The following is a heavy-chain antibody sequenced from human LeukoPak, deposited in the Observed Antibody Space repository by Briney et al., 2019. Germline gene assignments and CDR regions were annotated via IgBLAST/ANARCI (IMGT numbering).Heavy chain of an antibody. CDR3: ATLWFGELFHQPYYYYMDV. CDR2: TIPIFGTA. CDR1: GGTFSSYA. Sequence: SVKVSCKASGGTFSSYAISWVRQAPGQGLEWMGGTIPIFGTANYAQKFQGRVTITADESTSTAYMELSSLRSEDTAVYYCATLWFGELFHQPYYYYMDVWGKGTTVTVSS. J-gene: IGHJ6*03. D-gene: IGHD3-10*01. V-gene: IGHV1-69*13.